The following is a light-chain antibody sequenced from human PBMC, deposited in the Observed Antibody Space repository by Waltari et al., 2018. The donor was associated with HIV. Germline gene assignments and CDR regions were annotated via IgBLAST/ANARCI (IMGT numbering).Light chain of an antibody. J-gene: IGKJ2*01. CDR3: QQYGTSPYT. CDR1: QSVSSSH. Sequence: EIVLTQSPGPLSLSPGERATLSCRASQSVSSSHLAWYQQTPGLPPRLLIYGASSRATGTPDRFGGSGSGTDFTLTISRLESEDFAVYYCQQYGTSPYTFGQGTKLEIK. V-gene: IGKV3-20*01. CDR2: GAS.